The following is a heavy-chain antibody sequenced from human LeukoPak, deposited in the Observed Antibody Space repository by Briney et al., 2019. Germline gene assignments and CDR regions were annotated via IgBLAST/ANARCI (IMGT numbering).Heavy chain of an antibody. J-gene: IGHJ4*02. CDR3: ASSRDGYNPNVY. Sequence: GGSPILPCAASGFIFSSYSMNWVRQAPGEGLEGVSSISSTSSYMNYADSVKGRFTISRDDDDDSLYLQMNSLRAEGTAVYYCASSRDGYNPNVYWGQGTLVIVSS. V-gene: IGHV3-21*01. CDR2: ISSTSSYM. D-gene: IGHD5-24*01. CDR1: GFIFSSYS.